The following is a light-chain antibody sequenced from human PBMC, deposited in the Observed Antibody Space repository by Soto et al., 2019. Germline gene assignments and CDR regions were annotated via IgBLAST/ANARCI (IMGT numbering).Light chain of an antibody. J-gene: IGLJ2*01. Sequence: QSALTQPASVSASPGQSITISCTGTSRDVGGFNYVSWYQHHPGEAPKLLIFDVRDRPSGVSHRFSGSKSGDTASLTISGLRTEDEADYYCASYTDGDPHVVFGGGTKLTVL. CDR3: ASYTDGDPHVV. CDR1: SRDVGGFNY. CDR2: DVR. V-gene: IGLV2-14*03.